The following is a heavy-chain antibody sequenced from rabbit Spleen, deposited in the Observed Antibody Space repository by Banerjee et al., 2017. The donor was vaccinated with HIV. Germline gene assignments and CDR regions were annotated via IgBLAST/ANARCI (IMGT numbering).Heavy chain of an antibody. D-gene: IGHD1-1*01. CDR1: GFSFSDRDV. CDR3: ARDLVGVIGWNFNL. J-gene: IGHJ4*01. V-gene: IGHV1S45*01. Sequence: QEQLVESGGGLVKPEGSLTLTCKASGFSFSDRDVMCWVRQAPGKGLEWIACINTATGKAVYASWAKGRFTISKTSSNTVTPQMTSLTAADTATCFCARDLVGVIGWNFNLWGQGTLVTVS. CDR2: INTATGKA.